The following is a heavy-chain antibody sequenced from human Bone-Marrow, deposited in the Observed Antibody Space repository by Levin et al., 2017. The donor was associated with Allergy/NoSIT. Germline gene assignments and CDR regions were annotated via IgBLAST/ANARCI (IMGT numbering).Heavy chain of an antibody. CDR1: GFSFSTSG. CDR3: AREGEGVGAFDF. V-gene: IGHV3-33*01. J-gene: IGHJ3*01. Sequence: GGSLRLSCAASGFSFSTSGMHWVRQAPGRGLEWVAVMWSDGSNKYYADSVKGRFTISRDNSNNTLYLQMSSLRAGDTALYYCAREGEGVGAFDFWGQGTMVIVSS. D-gene: IGHD3-16*01. CDR2: MWSDGSNK.